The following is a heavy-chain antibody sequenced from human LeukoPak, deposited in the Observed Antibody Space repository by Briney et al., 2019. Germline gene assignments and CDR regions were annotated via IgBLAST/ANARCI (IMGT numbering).Heavy chain of an antibody. Sequence: PGGSLRLSCAASGFTFSSYEMNWVRQAPGKGLEWVSYISSSGSTIYYADSVKGRFTISRDNSKNTLYLQMNSLRAEDTAVYYCAKGEFGGYSYGRFGYWGQGTLVTVSS. CDR3: AKGEFGGYSYGRFGY. CDR1: GFTFSSYE. D-gene: IGHD5-18*01. V-gene: IGHV3-48*03. J-gene: IGHJ4*02. CDR2: ISSSGSTI.